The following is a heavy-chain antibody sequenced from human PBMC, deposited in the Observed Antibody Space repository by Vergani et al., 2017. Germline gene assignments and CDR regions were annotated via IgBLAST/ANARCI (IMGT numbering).Heavy chain of an antibody. CDR1: GGSINSHNYY. V-gene: IGHV4-61*02. J-gene: IGHJ4*02. D-gene: IGHD2-15*01. CDR3: ARGSCLGGSCYKPRFDY. Sequence: QVQLQESGPGLVKPSQTLSLTCTVSGGSINSHNYYWSWIRQPAGKGLEWIGRIHTSGSTNYNPSLKSRVTMSEDTSKNQLSLNLTSVTAADTAVYFCARGSCLGGSCYKPRFDYWGQGVLGTLS. CDR2: IHTSGST.